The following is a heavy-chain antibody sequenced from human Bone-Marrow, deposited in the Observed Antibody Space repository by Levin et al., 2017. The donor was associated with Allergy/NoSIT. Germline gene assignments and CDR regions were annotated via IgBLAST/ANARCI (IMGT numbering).Heavy chain of an antibody. D-gene: IGHD3-3*01. CDR1: GYTFDDYA. Sequence: SLKISCAASGYTFDDYAMHWVRQAPGKGLEWVSGISWNSGSIGYADSVKGRFTISRDNAKNSLYLQMNSLRAEDTALYYCAKGRGGRIFGVAVDYWGQGTLVTVSS. J-gene: IGHJ4*02. CDR3: AKGRGGRIFGVAVDY. CDR2: ISWNSGSI. V-gene: IGHV3-9*01.